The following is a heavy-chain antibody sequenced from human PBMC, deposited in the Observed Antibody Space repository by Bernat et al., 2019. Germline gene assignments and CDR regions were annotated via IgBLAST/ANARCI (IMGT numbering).Heavy chain of an antibody. V-gene: IGHV3-7*03. Sequence: EVQLVESGGGLVHPGGSLSLSCAASGFTFGRYWMSWVRQAPGKGLEWVANIQQDGSETNYVDYVKGRFIISRDNAKNTLYLQMSSLRAEDTALYYRARGYTGYSSSWYLNYWGQGTMVTVSS. CDR2: IQQDGSET. CDR1: GFTFGRYW. CDR3: ARGYTGYSSSWYLNY. D-gene: IGHD6-13*01. J-gene: IGHJ4*02.